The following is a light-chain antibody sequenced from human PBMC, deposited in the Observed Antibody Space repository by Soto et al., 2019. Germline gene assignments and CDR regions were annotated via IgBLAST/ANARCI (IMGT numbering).Light chain of an antibody. CDR1: QSIGLA. CDR3: QKYNSAPFT. V-gene: IGKV3-11*01. CDR2: DAS. J-gene: IGKJ3*01. Sequence: EIVLTQSPATLSLSPGERATLSCRASQSIGLAIAWYQHKPGQAPRLLIFDASQRATGIPARFRGSGSGTDFTLSISSLEPEDFATYYCQKYNSAPFTFGPGTKVDIK.